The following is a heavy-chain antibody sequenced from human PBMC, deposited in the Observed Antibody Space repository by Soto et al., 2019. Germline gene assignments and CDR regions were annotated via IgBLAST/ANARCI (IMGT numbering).Heavy chain of an antibody. CDR1: GFTFSSYA. CDR3: ARDKAFDY. J-gene: IGHJ4*02. V-gene: IGHV3-30-3*01. CDR2: ISYDGSNK. Sequence: GGSLRLSCAASGFTFSSYAMHWVRQAPGKGLGWVAVISYDGSNKYYADSVKGRFTISRDNSKNTLYLQMNSLRAEDTAVYYCARDKAFDYWGQGTLVTVSS.